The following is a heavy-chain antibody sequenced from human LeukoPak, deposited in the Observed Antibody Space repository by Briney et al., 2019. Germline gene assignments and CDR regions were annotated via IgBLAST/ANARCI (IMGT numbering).Heavy chain of an antibody. CDR3: ARDRTTGTTQRVFYYYYYMDV. CDR1: GYTFTSYD. D-gene: IGHD1-1*01. CDR2: MNPNSGNT. Sequence: GASVKVSCKASGYTFTSYDINWVRQATGQGLEWMGWMNPNSGNTGYAQKFQGRVTMTRNTSISTAYMELSSLRSDDTAVYYCARDRTTGTTQRVFYYYYYMDVWGKGTTVTVSS. J-gene: IGHJ6*03. V-gene: IGHV1-8*01.